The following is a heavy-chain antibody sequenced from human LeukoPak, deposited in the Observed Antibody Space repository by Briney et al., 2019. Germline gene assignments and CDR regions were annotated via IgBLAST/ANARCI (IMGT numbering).Heavy chain of an antibody. V-gene: IGHV3-30*18. Sequence: GGSLRLSCAASGFTFRNYVIHWVRQAPGKGLEWVAVISYDGSNKYYADSVKGRFTISRDNSKNTLYLQMNSLRAEDTAVYYCAKDRDFSDFWSGYIDYWGQGTLVTVSS. CDR3: AKDRDFSDFWSGYIDY. CDR2: ISYDGSNK. D-gene: IGHD3-3*01. CDR1: GFTFRNYV. J-gene: IGHJ4*02.